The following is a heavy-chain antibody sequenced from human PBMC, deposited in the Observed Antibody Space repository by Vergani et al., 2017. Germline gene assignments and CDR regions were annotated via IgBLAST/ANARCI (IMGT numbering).Heavy chain of an antibody. CDR3: AKDGANYYDSSGYYTFDY. D-gene: IGHD3-22*01. CDR1: GGTFSSYA. V-gene: IGHV1-69*04. J-gene: IGHJ4*02. CDR2: IIPILGIA. Sequence: QVQLVQSGAEVKKPGASVKVSCKASGGTFSSYAISWVRQAPGQGLEWMGRIIPILGIANYAQKFQGRVTITADKSTSTAYMELSSLRAEDTAVYYCAKDGANYYDSSGYYTFDYWGQGTLVTVSS.